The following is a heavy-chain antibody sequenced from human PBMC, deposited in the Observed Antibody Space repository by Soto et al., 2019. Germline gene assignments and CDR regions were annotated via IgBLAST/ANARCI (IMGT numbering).Heavy chain of an antibody. CDR3: ARDSSSGWYGRIYY. V-gene: IGHV1-69*08. D-gene: IGHD6-19*01. CDR1: GGTFSSYT. J-gene: IGHJ4*02. CDR2: IIPILGIA. Sequence: QVQLVQSGAEVKKPGSSVKVSCKASGGTFSSYTISWVRQAPGQGLEWMGRIIPILGIANYAQKFQGRVTITADKSTSTAYMELSSLRSEDTAVYYCARDSSSGWYGRIYYWGQGTLVTVSS.